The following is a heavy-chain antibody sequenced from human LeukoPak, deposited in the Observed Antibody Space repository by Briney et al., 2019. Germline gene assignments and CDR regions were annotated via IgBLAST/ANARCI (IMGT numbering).Heavy chain of an antibody. Sequence: GASVKVSCKASGYTLTSYGISWVRQAPGQGLEWMGWISAYNGNTNYAQKLQGRVTMTTDTSTSTAYMELRSLRSDDTAVYYCARDGGSGYYYYYYGMDVWGQGTTVTVSS. J-gene: IGHJ6*02. D-gene: IGHD2-15*01. CDR3: ARDGGSGYYYYYYGMDV. CDR2: ISAYNGNT. V-gene: IGHV1-18*01. CDR1: GYTLTSYG.